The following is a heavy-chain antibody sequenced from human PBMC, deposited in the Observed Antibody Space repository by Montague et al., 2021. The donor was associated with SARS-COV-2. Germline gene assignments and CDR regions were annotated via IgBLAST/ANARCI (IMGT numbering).Heavy chain of an antibody. CDR3: AHRLARHYDTSAYLWCPFDY. J-gene: IGHJ4*02. CDR1: EFSLSTNGVG. CDR2: IYWDDDK. Sequence: PALVKPTQTLTLTCTFSEFSLSTNGVGVGWIRQPPGKALEWLALIYWDDDKRYSPSLKSRLTITKDTSKNQVVLTMTNMDPVDTATYYCAHRLARHYDTSAYLWCPFDYWGQGTLVTVSS. D-gene: IGHD3-22*01. V-gene: IGHV2-5*02.